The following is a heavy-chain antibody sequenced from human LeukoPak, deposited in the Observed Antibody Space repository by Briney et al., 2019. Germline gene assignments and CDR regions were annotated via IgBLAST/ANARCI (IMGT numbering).Heavy chain of an antibody. D-gene: IGHD6-13*01. J-gene: IGHJ4*02. Sequence: ASVKVSCKASGYTFTGYYMHWVRQAPGQGLGWMGWINPNSGGTNYAQKFQGRVTMTRDTSISTAYMELSRLRSDDTAVYYCARASRLFAAAGIFFDYWGQGTLVTVSS. CDR3: ARASRLFAAAGIFFDY. CDR2: INPNSGGT. CDR1: GYTFTGYY. V-gene: IGHV1-2*02.